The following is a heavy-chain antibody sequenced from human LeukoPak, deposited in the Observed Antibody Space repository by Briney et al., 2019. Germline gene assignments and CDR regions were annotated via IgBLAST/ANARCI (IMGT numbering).Heavy chain of an antibody. CDR3: ARDTSGTPSYYYYYMDV. J-gene: IGHJ6*03. D-gene: IGHD1-1*01. V-gene: IGHV3-7*01. CDR2: IKQDGSEK. Sequence: GGSLRLSCAASGFTFSSYWMSWVRQAPGKGLEWVANIKQDGSEKYYVDSVKGRFTISRDNAKNSLYLQMNSLRAEDTAVYYCARDTSGTPSYYYYYMDVWGKGTTVTVSS. CDR1: GFTFSSYW.